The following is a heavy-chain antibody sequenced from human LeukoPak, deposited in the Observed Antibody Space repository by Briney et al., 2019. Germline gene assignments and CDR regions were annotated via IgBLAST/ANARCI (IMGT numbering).Heavy chain of an antibody. V-gene: IGHV4-61*02. D-gene: IGHD4-17*01. Sequence: SETLSLTCTVSGGSISSASYCWSWIRQPAGKGLEWIGRIYTSGSTNYNPSLKSRVTISVDTSKNQFSLKLSSVTAADTAVYYCARTKPTVTTVGYWFDPWGQGTLVTVSS. J-gene: IGHJ5*02. CDR3: ARTKPTVTTVGYWFDP. CDR1: GGSISSASYC. CDR2: IYTSGST.